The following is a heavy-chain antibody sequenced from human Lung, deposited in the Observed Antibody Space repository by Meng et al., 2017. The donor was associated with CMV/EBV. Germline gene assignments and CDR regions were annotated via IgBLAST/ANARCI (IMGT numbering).Heavy chain of an antibody. CDR2: IYWDDDK. D-gene: IGHD3-22*01. CDR3: AHRTFYYDSSGHYEANFDF. J-gene: IGHJ4*02. V-gene: IGHV2-5*02. Sequence: QITLKESGPTPVKPAQTLTLTCTFSGFSLSTNGVGVGWIRQPPGKALEWLALIYWDDDKRYSTSLKNRLTITKDTSKNQVVLTMTDMDPVDTATYYCAHRTFYYDSSGHYEANFDFWGQGTLVTVSS. CDR1: GFSLSTNGVG.